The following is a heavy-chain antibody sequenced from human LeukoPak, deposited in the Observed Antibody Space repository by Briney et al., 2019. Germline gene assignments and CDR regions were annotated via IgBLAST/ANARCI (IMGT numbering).Heavy chain of an antibody. CDR3: ARFGYSGWNLEY. D-gene: IGHD5-12*01. CDR2: INQGGSVK. V-gene: IGHV3-7*01. CDR1: GFSFRDFW. J-gene: IGHJ4*02. Sequence: GGSLRLSCAASGFSFRDFWMTWVRQAPGKGLEWVANINQGGSVKYYVDSVKGRFTISRDDAKSSLYVQMNSLRDEYTAVYYCARFGYSGWNLEYWGQGTLVTVSS.